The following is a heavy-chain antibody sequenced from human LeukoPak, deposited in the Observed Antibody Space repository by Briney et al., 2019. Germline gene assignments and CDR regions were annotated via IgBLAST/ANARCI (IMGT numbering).Heavy chain of an antibody. J-gene: IGHJ3*02. D-gene: IGHD2-15*01. CDR2: IATGGDT. Sequence: GGSLRLSCAASGFTFSTYDMHLVRRATGKGLEWVSAIATGGDTFYSASVKGRFTISGQNAKSSLYLQMNSLRAGDTAVYYCARGGRDGFDIWGQGTRVTVSS. CDR3: ARGGRDGFDI. CDR1: GFTFSTYD. V-gene: IGHV3-13*01.